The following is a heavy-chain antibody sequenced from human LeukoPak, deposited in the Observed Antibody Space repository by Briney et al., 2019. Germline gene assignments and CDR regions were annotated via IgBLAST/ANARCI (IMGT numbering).Heavy chain of an antibody. CDR2: INHSGST. J-gene: IGHJ4*02. D-gene: IGHD6-19*01. CDR1: GGSFSGYY. CDR3: ARASGYSSGWYHY. Sequence: SETLSLTCAVYGGSFSGYYWSWIRQPPGKGLEWIGEINHSGSTNYTPSLKSRVTISVDTSKNQFSLKLSSVTAADTAVYYCARASGYSSGWYHYWGQGTLVTVSS. V-gene: IGHV4-34*01.